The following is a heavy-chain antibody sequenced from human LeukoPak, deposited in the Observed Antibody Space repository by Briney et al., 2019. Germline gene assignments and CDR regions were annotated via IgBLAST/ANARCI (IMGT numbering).Heavy chain of an antibody. D-gene: IGHD6-13*01. CDR2: ISGSGSNT. CDR3: ARGYSSNWYGRFDY. V-gene: IGHV3-23*01. CDR1: GFTFSSYA. J-gene: IGHJ4*02. Sequence: GGSLRLSCAASGFTFSSYAMSWVRQAPGKGLEWVSTISGSGSNTFYADSVNGRFTISRDNSKNTVYLQMNSLRAEDTAVYYCARGYSSNWYGRFDYWGQGTLVPVSS.